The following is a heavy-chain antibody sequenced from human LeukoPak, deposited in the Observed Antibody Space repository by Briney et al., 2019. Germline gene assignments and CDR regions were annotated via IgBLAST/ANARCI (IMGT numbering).Heavy chain of an antibody. J-gene: IGHJ4*02. D-gene: IGHD4-17*01. Sequence: GGSLRLSCAASGFTFSSSDMNWVRQAPGKGLEWVSYITSSSSTICYADSVKGRFTISRDNAKNSLYLQMNSLRDEDTAVYYCARDRDGDPSFEYWGPGTLVTVSS. CDR2: ITSSSSTI. V-gene: IGHV3-48*02. CDR3: ARDRDGDPSFEY. CDR1: GFTFSSSD.